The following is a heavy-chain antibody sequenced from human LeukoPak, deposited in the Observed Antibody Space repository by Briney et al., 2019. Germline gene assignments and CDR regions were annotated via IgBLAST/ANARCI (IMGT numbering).Heavy chain of an antibody. V-gene: IGHV4-39*07. CDR1: GGSISSSSYY. Sequence: PSETLSLTCTVSGGSISSSSYYWGWIRQPPGKGLEWIGSIYYSGSTYYNPSLKSRVTISVDTSKNQFSLKLSSVTAADTAVYYCARDTRSIAARQNWFDPWGQGTLVTVSS. CDR3: ARDTRSIAARQNWFDP. J-gene: IGHJ5*02. D-gene: IGHD6-6*01. CDR2: IYYSGST.